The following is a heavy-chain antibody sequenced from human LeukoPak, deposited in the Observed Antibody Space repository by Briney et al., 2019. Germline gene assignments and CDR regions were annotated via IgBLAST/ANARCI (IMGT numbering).Heavy chain of an antibody. Sequence: GGFLRLSCAASGFTVSSNYMSWVRQAPGKGLEWVSVIYSGGSTYYADSVRGRFTIYRDDSKNTLYLQMNSLRAEDTAVYYCARPRGGYYDSSGLDAFDIWGQGTMVTVSS. J-gene: IGHJ3*02. CDR3: ARPRGGYYDSSGLDAFDI. D-gene: IGHD3-22*01. V-gene: IGHV3-66*02. CDR2: IYSGGST. CDR1: GFTVSSNY.